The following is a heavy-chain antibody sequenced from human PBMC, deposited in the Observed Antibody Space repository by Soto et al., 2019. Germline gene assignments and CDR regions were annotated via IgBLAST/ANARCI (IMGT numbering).Heavy chain of an antibody. J-gene: IGHJ6*02. CDR1: GYTFTGYY. V-gene: IGHV1-2*02. D-gene: IGHD3-10*01. Sequence: ASVKVSCKASGYTFTGYYMHWVRQAPGQGLEWMGWINPNSGGTNYAQKFQGRVTMTRDTSISTAYMELSRLRSDDTAVYYCARDGESETDAGYYYGMDVWGQGTTVTVSS. CDR3: ARDGESETDAGYYYGMDV. CDR2: INPNSGGT.